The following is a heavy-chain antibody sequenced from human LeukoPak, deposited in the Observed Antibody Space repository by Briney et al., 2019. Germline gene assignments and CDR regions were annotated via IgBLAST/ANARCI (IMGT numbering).Heavy chain of an antibody. J-gene: IGHJ4*02. D-gene: IGHD3-3*01. CDR2: INHSGST. CDR3: ARSRSTFTIFGVASSPFFDY. CDR1: GGSFSGYY. Sequence: SETLSLTCAVYGGSFSGYYWSWIRQPQGKGLEWIGEINHSGSTNYNPSLKSRVTISVDTSKNQFSLKLSSVTAADTAVYYCARSRSTFTIFGVASSPFFDYWGQGTLVTVSS. V-gene: IGHV4-34*01.